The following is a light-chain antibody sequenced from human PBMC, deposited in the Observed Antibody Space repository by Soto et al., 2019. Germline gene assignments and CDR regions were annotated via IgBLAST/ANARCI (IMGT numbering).Light chain of an antibody. CDR1: SSDVGGYNY. Sequence: QSVLTQPASVSGSPGQSITISCTGTSSDVGGYNYVSWYQQHPGKAPKLIIYQVTNRPSGASNRFSGSKSGNTASLTISGLQAEDEADYYCTSYTSGSTPYVFGTVTKV. CDR2: QVT. V-gene: IGLV2-14*01. CDR3: TSYTSGSTPYV. J-gene: IGLJ1*01.